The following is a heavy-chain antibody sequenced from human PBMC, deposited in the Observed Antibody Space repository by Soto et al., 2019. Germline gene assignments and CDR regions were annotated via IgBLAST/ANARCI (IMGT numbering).Heavy chain of an antibody. CDR2: FYYTGST. J-gene: IGHJ4*02. D-gene: IGHD3-22*01. CDR1: GCSVSSGNYY. Sequence: SETLSLTCTFSGCSVSSGNYYWSWIRQPPGKGLEWIGYFYYTGSTNYNPSLKSRVTISIDASKNQFSLRLSSVTAADTAVYYCARSMHYSDGSNYSPFDYWGQGTLVTVSS. V-gene: IGHV4-61*01. CDR3: ARSMHYSDGSNYSPFDY.